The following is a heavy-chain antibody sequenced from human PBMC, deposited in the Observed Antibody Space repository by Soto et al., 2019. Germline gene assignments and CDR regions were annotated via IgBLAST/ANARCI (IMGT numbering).Heavy chain of an antibody. CDR3: ARRIVGATTGTYGMDV. Sequence: GESLKISCKGSGYSFTSYWISWVRQMTGKGLEWMGRIDPSDSYTNYSPSFQGHVTISADKSISTAYLQWSSLKASDTAMYYCARRIVGATTGTYGMDVWGQGTTVTVSS. J-gene: IGHJ6*02. D-gene: IGHD1-26*01. CDR1: GYSFTSYW. V-gene: IGHV5-10-1*01. CDR2: IDPSDSYT.